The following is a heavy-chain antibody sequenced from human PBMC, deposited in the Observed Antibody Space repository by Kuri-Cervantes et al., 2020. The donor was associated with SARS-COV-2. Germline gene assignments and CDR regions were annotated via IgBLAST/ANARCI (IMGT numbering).Heavy chain of an antibody. CDR2: LYYSGSS. CDR3: ARVGYGDYGRTEPTDYYYYYYMDV. CDR1: GDSISSGGYY. D-gene: IGHD4-17*01. Sequence: SETLSLTCTVSGDSISSGGYYWGWIRQPPGRGLEWIGSLYYSGSSYYNTSLKSRVTISVDTSKNQFSLKLSSVTAADTAVYYCARVGYGDYGRTEPTDYYYYYYMDVWGKGTTVTASS. V-gene: IGHV4-39*01. J-gene: IGHJ6*03.